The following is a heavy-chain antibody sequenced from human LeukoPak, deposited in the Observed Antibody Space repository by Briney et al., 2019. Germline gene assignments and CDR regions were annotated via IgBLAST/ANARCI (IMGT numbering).Heavy chain of an antibody. V-gene: IGHV3-30*04. CDR3: ATDKGTSYLSSFDY. J-gene: IGHJ4*02. D-gene: IGHD6-6*01. CDR1: GFTFSSYV. CDR2: ISYDGSNE. Sequence: GGSQRLHCASPGFTFSSYVMHWVRQAPGKGLEWVAIISYDGSNEYCADSGKGRLNISRDNSKNTLYLQMNSLRATDTNVYYCATDKGTSYLSSFDYWGQGTLVTVSS.